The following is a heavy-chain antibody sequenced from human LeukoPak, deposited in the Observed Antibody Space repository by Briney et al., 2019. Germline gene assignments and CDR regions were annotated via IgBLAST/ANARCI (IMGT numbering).Heavy chain of an antibody. V-gene: IGHV4-39*01. CDR1: SCSINSSFYY. CDR2: IYYSGST. Sequence: SVTLSLTCTVSSCSINSSFYYWGWIRQPLGKGLELIGSIYYSGSTYYNPSLKSRVTFSIDTSKNQFSLKLSSVTAADTALYYCARHVTAVTPDYWGQGTLVTVSS. J-gene: IGHJ4*02. D-gene: IGHD4-23*01. CDR3: ARHVTAVTPDY.